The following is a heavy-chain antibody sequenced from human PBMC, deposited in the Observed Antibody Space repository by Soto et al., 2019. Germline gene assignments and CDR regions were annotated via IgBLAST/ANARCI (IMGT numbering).Heavy chain of an antibody. D-gene: IGHD3-3*01. CDR2: ISAYNGNT. J-gene: IGHJ4*02. V-gene: IGHV1-18*01. Sequence: GASVKVSCKASGYTFTSYGISWVRQAPGQGLEWMGWISAYNGNTNYAQKLQGRVTMTTDTSTSTAYMELRSLRSDDTAVYYCASSPRITSYDFWSGEEYYFDYWGQGTLVTVSS. CDR3: ASSPRITSYDFWSGEEYYFDY. CDR1: GYTFTSYG.